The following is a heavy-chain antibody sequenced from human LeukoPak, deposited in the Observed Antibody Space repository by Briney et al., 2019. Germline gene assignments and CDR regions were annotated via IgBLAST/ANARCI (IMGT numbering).Heavy chain of an antibody. CDR3: AGIIAVAGAFDY. D-gene: IGHD6-19*01. CDR1: GFTFSTYV. Sequence: HPGGSLRLSCSVSGFTFSTYVMHWVRQAPGKGLEYVSAISSNGDNTYYADSVKGRFTISRDNSKNTLYLQMNSLRAEDTAVYYCAGIIAVAGAFDYWGQGTLVTVSS. J-gene: IGHJ4*02. CDR2: ISSNGDNT. V-gene: IGHV3-64*04.